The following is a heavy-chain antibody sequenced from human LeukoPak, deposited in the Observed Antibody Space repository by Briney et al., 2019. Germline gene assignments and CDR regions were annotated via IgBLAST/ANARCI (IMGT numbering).Heavy chain of an antibody. CDR2: ISSDSLYT. Sequence: GSLRLSCTAFGFNFKNYGMNWVRQAPGKGLEWVSYISSDSLYTNYADSVKGRFTISRDNAKNSLFLQMNSLRAEDTALYYCARALRRARDYFDPWGQGTLVTVS. V-gene: IGHV3-21*05. J-gene: IGHJ5*02. D-gene: IGHD4-17*01. CDR3: ARALRRARDYFDP. CDR1: GFNFKNYG.